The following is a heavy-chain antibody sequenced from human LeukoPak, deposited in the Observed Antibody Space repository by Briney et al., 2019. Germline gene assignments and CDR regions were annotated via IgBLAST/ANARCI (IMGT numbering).Heavy chain of an antibody. CDR3: ARGQVTGGYFDY. CDR1: GYTFTSYD. J-gene: IGHJ4*02. Sequence: ASVKVSCKASGYTFTSYDINWVRQATGQGLEWMGWMNPNSGNTGYAQKFQGRVTMTRNTSISTANMELSSLRSEDTAVYYCARGQVTGGYFDYWGQGTLVTVSS. V-gene: IGHV1-8*01. CDR2: MNPNSGNT. D-gene: IGHD2-8*02.